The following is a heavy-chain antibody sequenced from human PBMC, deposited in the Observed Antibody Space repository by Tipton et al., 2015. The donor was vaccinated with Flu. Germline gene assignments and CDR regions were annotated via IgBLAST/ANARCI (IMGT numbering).Heavy chain of an antibody. CDR1: GDSISGFY. CDR2: IYYNGNT. J-gene: IGHJ4*02. CDR3: ARGNFYGPGTNDY. Sequence: TLSLTCTVSGDSISGFYWSWIRQPPGKGLEWIGYIYYNGNTNYNPSLKSRVTISVDTSKSQFSLNLSSVTAADSAVYYCARGNFYGPGTNDYWGQGTLVTVSS. V-gene: IGHV4-59*01. D-gene: IGHD3-10*01.